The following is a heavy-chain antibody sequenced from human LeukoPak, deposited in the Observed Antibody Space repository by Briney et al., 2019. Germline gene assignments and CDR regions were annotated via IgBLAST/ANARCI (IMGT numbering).Heavy chain of an antibody. CDR1: GFTFSSYE. CDR3: ARDEPVGVFDY. D-gene: IGHD3-10*01. V-gene: IGHV3-48*03. Sequence: GGSLRLSCAVSGFTFSSYEMNWVRQAPGKGLEWVSYISSSGSTIYYADSVKGRFTISRANAKNSLYLQMNSLRAEDTAVYYCARDEPVGVFDYWGQGTLVTVSS. J-gene: IGHJ4*02. CDR2: ISSSGSTI.